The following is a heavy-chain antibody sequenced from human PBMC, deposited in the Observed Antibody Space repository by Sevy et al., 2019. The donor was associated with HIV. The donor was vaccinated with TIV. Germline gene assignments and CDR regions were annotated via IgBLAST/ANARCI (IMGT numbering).Heavy chain of an antibody. CDR1: GFIFSSYW. Sequence: GGSLRLSCAASGFIFSSYWMSWVRQAPEKGLEWVANIKQDGSEMYYVDSVRGRFTISRDNSKNTLYLQMNSLRAEDTAVYYCARGMILEGSWYGMDVWGQGTTVTVSS. J-gene: IGHJ6*02. D-gene: IGHD3-3*01. CDR3: ARGMILEGSWYGMDV. V-gene: IGHV3-7*03. CDR2: IKQDGSEM.